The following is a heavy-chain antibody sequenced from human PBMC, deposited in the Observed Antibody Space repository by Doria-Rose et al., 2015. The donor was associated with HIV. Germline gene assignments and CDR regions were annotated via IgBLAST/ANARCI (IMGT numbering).Heavy chain of an antibody. CDR2: FFSDDER. CDR1: GVSLSSPGMG. Sequence: QVTLKESGPVLVKPTETLTLTCTVSGVSLSSPGMGVSWIRQPPGKALEWLVNFFSDDERSYKTSLKSRLTISRGTSKSQVVLTMTDMDPVDTATYYCARIKSSRWYHKYYFDFWGQGTLVIVSA. CDR3: ARIKSSRWYHKYYFDF. J-gene: IGHJ4*02. V-gene: IGHV2-26*01. D-gene: IGHD6-13*01.